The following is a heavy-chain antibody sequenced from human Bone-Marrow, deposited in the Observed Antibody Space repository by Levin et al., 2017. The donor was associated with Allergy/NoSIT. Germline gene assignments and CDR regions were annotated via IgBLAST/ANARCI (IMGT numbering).Heavy chain of an antibody. V-gene: IGHV3-23*01. CDR3: VKDRPASGWFY. D-gene: IGHD6-13*01. CDR1: GFTFSNYD. CDR2: LSGSGDGA. J-gene: IGHJ4*02. Sequence: TGESLKISCAASGFTFSNYDMCWVRQAPGKGLEWVSSLSGSGDGAYYADSVKGRFTISRDNSKNTLYLQMNSLRADDTAIYYCVKDRPASGWFYWGQGTRVTVSS.